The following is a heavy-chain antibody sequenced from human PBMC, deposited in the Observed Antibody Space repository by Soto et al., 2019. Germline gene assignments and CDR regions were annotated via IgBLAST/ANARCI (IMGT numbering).Heavy chain of an antibody. D-gene: IGHD3-22*01. J-gene: IGHJ4*02. CDR2: ISSSSSTI. Sequence: GGSLRLSCAASGFNFSSYSMNWVRQAPGKGLEWVSYISSSSSTIYYADSVKGRFTISRDNAKNSLYLQMNSLRAEDTAVYYCARGAEDSSGYYYPFDYWGQGTLVTVSS. CDR1: GFNFSSYS. V-gene: IGHV3-48*04. CDR3: ARGAEDSSGYYYPFDY.